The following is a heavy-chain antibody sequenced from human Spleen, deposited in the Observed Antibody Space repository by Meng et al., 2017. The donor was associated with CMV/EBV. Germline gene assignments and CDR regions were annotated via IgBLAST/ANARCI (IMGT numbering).Heavy chain of an antibody. CDR1: GFTFSSYV. Sequence: ESGFTFSSYVLNWVRQAPGKGLEWVAIIWYDGSNKYYADSVKGRFTISRDNSKNTLYLQMNSLRDEDTAVYYCAKVAYSGGWFGLDPWGQGTLVTVSS. D-gene: IGHD1-26*01. CDR2: IWYDGSNK. V-gene: IGHV3-33*06. J-gene: IGHJ5*02. CDR3: AKVAYSGGWFGLDP.